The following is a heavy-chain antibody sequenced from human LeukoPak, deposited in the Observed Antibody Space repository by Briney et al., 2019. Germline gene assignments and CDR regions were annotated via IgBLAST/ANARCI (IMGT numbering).Heavy chain of an antibody. D-gene: IGHD5-24*01. Sequence: GSLRLSCAASGFTFSSYAMHWVRPAPRKGLEWVAVISYDGSNKYYADSVKGRFTISRDNSKNTLYLQMNSLRAEDTAVYYCAGWRWLQFGGGDYWGQGTLVTVSS. V-gene: IGHV3-30-3*01. CDR2: ISYDGSNK. CDR3: AGWRWLQFGGGDY. CDR1: GFTFSSYA. J-gene: IGHJ4*02.